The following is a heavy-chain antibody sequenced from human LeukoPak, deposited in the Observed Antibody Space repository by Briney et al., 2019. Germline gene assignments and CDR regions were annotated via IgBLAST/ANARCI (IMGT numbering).Heavy chain of an antibody. CDR2: IKQDGSEK. V-gene: IGHV3-7*01. J-gene: IGHJ4*02. D-gene: IGHD3-22*01. Sequence: AGGSLRLSCAASGFTVSGYYMSWVRQAPGKGLEWVANIKQDGSEKYYVDSVKGRFTISRDNAKNSLYLQMNSLRAEDTAVYYCARGRVRFDYWGQGTLVTVSS. CDR3: ARGRVRFDY. CDR1: GFTVSGYY.